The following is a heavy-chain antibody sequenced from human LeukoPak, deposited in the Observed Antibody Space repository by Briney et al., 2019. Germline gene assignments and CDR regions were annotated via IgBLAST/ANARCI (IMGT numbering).Heavy chain of an antibody. J-gene: IGHJ6*02. Sequence: PSETLSLTCTVSGGSISSYYWSWIRQPPGKGLEWIGYIYYSGSTNYNPSLKSRVTISVDTSKNQFSLKLSSVTAADTAVYYCARAGDYVYYYYYGMDVWGQGTTVTVSS. D-gene: IGHD4-17*01. V-gene: IGHV4-59*08. CDR2: IYYSGST. CDR1: GGSISSYY. CDR3: ARAGDYVYYYYYGMDV.